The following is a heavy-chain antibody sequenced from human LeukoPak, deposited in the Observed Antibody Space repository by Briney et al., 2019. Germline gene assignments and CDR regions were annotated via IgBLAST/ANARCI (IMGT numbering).Heavy chain of an antibody. CDR1: GFTFSSYA. CDR2: ISGSGGST. D-gene: IGHD4-17*01. J-gene: IGHJ4*02. Sequence: GGSLRLSCAASGFTFSSYAMSWVRQAPGKGLEWVSAISGSGGSTYYADSVKGRFTMSRDNAKNSLYLQMNSLRAEDTAFYYCARGDYVPYFDYWGQGTLVTVSS. V-gene: IGHV3-23*01. CDR3: ARGDYVPYFDY.